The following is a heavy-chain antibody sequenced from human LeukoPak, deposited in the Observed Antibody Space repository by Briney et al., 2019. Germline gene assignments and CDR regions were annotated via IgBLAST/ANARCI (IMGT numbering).Heavy chain of an antibody. J-gene: IGHJ4*02. CDR1: GFTFSSYW. D-gene: IGHD3-10*01. CDR2: IHSDGTGT. V-gene: IGHV3-74*01. Sequence: GGSLRLSCVASGFTFSSYWMHWVRQAPGKGLGWVSRIHSDGTGTSYADSVKGRFTISRDNAKNTLYLQMNSLRAEDTAVYYCARGSSVREDYWGQGTLVTVSS. CDR3: ARGSSVREDY.